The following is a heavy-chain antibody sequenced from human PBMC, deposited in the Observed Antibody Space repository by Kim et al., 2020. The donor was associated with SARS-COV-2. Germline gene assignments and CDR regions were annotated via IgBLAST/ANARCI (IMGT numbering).Heavy chain of an antibody. J-gene: IGHJ6*01. D-gene: IGHD6-13*01. V-gene: IGHV3-30*18. Sequence: GGSLRLSCAASGFAFSSYGMHWVRQAPGKGLEWVAVISNDGRKSYYADSVEGRFSISRDNSKNTVYLQMDSLRAEDTAVYYCAKVRYSSNWFDVYYYYY. CDR3: AKVRYSSNWFDVYYYYY. CDR2: ISNDGRKS. CDR1: GFAFSSYG.